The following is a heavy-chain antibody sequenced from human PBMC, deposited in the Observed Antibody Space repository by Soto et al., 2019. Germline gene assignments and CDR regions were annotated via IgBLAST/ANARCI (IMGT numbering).Heavy chain of an antibody. CDR1: GYTLSDFD. Sequence: QAHLEQSGAEVKRPGASVKVSCKASGYTLSDFDINWLRQASGQGPEWRGWINDKSGDTFFAQRFQGKFNMNWDNSLSTAYMEVGSLTSDDTAMDYCARGNPFNYAGFDVWGQGTTVAVSS. V-gene: IGHV1-8*01. D-gene: IGHD3-16*01. CDR2: INDKSGDT. CDR3: ARGNPFNYAGFDV. J-gene: IGHJ6*02.